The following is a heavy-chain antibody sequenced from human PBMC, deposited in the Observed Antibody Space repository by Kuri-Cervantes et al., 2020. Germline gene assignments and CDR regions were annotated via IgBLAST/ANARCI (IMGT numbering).Heavy chain of an antibody. D-gene: IGHD3-16*02. V-gene: IGHV4-30-2*01. CDR1: GGSISSGGYS. J-gene: IGHJ6*02. Sequence: SETLSLTCAASGGSISSGGYSWSWIRQPPGKGLEWIGYIYHSGSTYYNPSLKSRVTLSLDGSKNQVSLKLSSVTAADTAVYYCARDATNYDYVWGSYRTYGMDVWGQGTTVTVSS. CDR2: IYHSGST. CDR3: ARDATNYDYVWGSYRTYGMDV.